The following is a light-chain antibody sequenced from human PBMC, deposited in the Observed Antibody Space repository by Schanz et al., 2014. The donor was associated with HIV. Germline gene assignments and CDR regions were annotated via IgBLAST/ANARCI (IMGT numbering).Light chain of an antibody. J-gene: IGLJ1*01. Sequence: QSALTQPASVSGSPGQSITISCAGTSGDIGTFAAVSWYQQHPDRAPRLLIYGVTSRPSGISSRFSGSASGNTASLTISGLQAEDEADYYCSSYTSSGTQVFGTGTKVTVL. CDR3: SSYTSSGTQV. V-gene: IGLV2-14*03. CDR1: SGDIGTFAA. CDR2: GVT.